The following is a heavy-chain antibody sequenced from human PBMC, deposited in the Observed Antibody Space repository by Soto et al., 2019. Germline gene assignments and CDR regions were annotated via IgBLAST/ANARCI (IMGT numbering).Heavy chain of an antibody. D-gene: IGHD6-6*01. V-gene: IGHV4-31*03. CDR3: AGGSSKSWFDP. CDR2: IYYSGST. CDR1: GGSIRSDGYY. Sequence: SETLSLTCTVSGGSIRSDGYYWSWIRQHPGKGLEWIGYIYYSGSTYYNPSLKSRVSISADTSNNQFSLKLTSVTAADTAVYYCAGGSSKSWFDPWGQGTLVTVSS. J-gene: IGHJ5*02.